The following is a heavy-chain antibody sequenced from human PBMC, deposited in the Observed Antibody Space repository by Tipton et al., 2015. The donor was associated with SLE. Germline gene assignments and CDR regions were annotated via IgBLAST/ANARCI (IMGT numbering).Heavy chain of an antibody. V-gene: IGHV1-69*06. CDR3: AGTYYYDRSGYTYFHY. J-gene: IGHJ4*02. CDR2: IIPMFGTA. D-gene: IGHD3-22*01. CDR1: GGTFSSYA. Sequence: QVQLVQSGAEVKKPGSSMKVSCKASGGTFSSYAISWVRQAPGQGLEWMGGIIPMFGTANYAQKFQGRVTITADKSTNTAYMELSSLRSEDTAVYYCAGTYYYDRSGYTYFHYWGQGSLVTVSS.